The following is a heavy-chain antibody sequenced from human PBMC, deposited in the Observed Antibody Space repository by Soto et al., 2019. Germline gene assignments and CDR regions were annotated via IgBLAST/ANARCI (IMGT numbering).Heavy chain of an antibody. CDR2: VSGTGGKT. V-gene: IGHV3-23*01. Sequence: EVQLSESGGGLAQPGGSLRLSCAASGLAFSIYAMTWVRQAPGKGLEWVATVSGTGGKTYYADSVQGRFTISRDNSKNTLHLQMNILRADDTARYYCAKARDRDYRGNSHPFDYWGQGTLVTVSS. D-gene: IGHD3-16*02. J-gene: IGHJ4*02. CDR1: GLAFSIYA. CDR3: AKARDRDYRGNSHPFDY.